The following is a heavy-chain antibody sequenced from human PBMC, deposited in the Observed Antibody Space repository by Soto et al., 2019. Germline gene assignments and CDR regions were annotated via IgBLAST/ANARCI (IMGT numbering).Heavy chain of an antibody. V-gene: IGHV3-23*01. D-gene: IGHD2-2*01. CDR2: LSLDSRTI. Sequence: GGSLRLSCAASGFTFSRRTMTWVRQAPGKGLEWVSTLSLDSRTIDYADSVKGRFIISRDNSKNTLYLQMNSLRAEDTAMYYCGKKIPGASPIEYWGQGTLVTVSS. CDR1: GFTFSRRT. J-gene: IGHJ4*02. CDR3: GKKIPGASPIEY.